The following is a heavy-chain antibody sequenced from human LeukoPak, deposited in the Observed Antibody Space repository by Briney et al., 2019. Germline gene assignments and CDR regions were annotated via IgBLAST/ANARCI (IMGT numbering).Heavy chain of an antibody. CDR1: GSTFTSYG. Sequence: GASVKVSCKASGSTFTSYGISWVRQAPGQGLEWMGWISAYNGNTNYAQKLQGRVTMTTDTSTSTAYMELRSLRSDDTAVYYCARRARATGTTAPVDYWGQGTLVTVSS. CDR2: ISAYNGNT. J-gene: IGHJ4*02. CDR3: ARRARATGTTAPVDY. V-gene: IGHV1-18*01. D-gene: IGHD1-1*01.